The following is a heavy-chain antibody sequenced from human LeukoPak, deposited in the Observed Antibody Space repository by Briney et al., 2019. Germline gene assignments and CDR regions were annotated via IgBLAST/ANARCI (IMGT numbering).Heavy chain of an antibody. J-gene: IGHJ6*03. CDR1: GGSFSGYY. Sequence: SETLSLTCAVYGGSFSGYYWSWIRQPPGKGLEWIGEINHSGSTNYNPSLRSRVTISVDTSKNQFSLKLNSVTAADTAVYYCARGVRGYSYGYYYYMDVWGKGTTVTVSS. D-gene: IGHD5-18*01. V-gene: IGHV4-34*01. CDR2: INHSGST. CDR3: ARGVRGYSYGYYYYMDV.